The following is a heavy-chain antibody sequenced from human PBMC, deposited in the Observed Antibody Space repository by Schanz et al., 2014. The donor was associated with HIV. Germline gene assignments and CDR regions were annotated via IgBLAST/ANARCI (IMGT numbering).Heavy chain of an antibody. V-gene: IGHV3-7*01. CDR3: ARGRGIAVADYGMDV. D-gene: IGHD6-19*01. Sequence: EVRLVESGGGLVQSGGSLRLSCAASGFSFSNFWVTWVRQAPGKRLEWVANIKQDESEKYYADSVKGRFTISRDNSKNTVYLQMNSLRAEDTAVYYCARGRGIAVADYGMDVWGQGTTVTVSS. CDR1: GFSFSNFW. J-gene: IGHJ6*02. CDR2: IKQDESEK.